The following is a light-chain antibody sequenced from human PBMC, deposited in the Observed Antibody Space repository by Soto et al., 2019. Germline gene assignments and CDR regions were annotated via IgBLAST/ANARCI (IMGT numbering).Light chain of an antibody. J-gene: IGLJ1*01. CDR2: DVS. Sequence: QSVLTQPASLSGSPGQSITISCTGTSSDVGGYNSVSWYQQHPGKAPKVIIFDVSSRPSGVSSRFSGSKSGNTASLTISGLQAEDEADYYCCSYGSGSTLDVFGAGTKLTVL. CDR1: SSDVGGYNS. V-gene: IGLV2-14*03. CDR3: CSYGSGSTLDV.